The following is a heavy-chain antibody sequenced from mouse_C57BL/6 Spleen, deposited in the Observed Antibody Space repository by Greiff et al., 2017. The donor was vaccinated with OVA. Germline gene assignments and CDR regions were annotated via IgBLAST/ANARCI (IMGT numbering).Heavy chain of an antibody. Sequence: QVQLQQPGAELVKPGASVKMSCKASGYTFTSYWVTWVKQRPGQGLEWIGDIYPGSGSTNYNEKFKSKATLTVDTSSSTAYMQLSSLTSEDSAVYYCARSGVGSSYFDYWGQGTTLTVSS. J-gene: IGHJ2*01. D-gene: IGHD1-1*01. CDR1: GYTFTSYW. CDR2: IYPGSGST. CDR3: ARSGVGSSYFDY. V-gene: IGHV1-55*01.